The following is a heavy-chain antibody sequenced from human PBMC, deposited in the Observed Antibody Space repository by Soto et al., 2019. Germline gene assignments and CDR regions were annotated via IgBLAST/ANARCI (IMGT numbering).Heavy chain of an antibody. Sequence: QVQLVESGGGVVQPGRSRRLSCAASGFTFSSYGMDWVRQAPGKGLEWVAVIWYDGTNKYYADSVKGRFTISRDNSKNTLYLQMNSLRAEDTAVYYCESRSYDSSGFAYFDYWGQGTLVTVSS. CDR1: GFTFSSYG. CDR3: ESRSYDSSGFAYFDY. D-gene: IGHD3-22*01. CDR2: IWYDGTNK. J-gene: IGHJ4*02. V-gene: IGHV3-33*01.